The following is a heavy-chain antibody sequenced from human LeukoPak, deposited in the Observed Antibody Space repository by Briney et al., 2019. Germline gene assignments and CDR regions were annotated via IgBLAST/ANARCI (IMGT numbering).Heavy chain of an antibody. D-gene: IGHD5-12*01. V-gene: IGHV1-18*04. J-gene: IGHJ4*02. Sequence: ASVKVSCKASGYTFTSYGISWVRQAPGQGLEWMGWISAYNGNTNYAQKLQGRVTMTTDTSTSTAYMELGSLRSDDTAVYYCARDGEYSGYDLGYFDYWGQGTLVTVSS. CDR3: ARDGEYSGYDLGYFDY. CDR2: ISAYNGNT. CDR1: GYTFTSYG.